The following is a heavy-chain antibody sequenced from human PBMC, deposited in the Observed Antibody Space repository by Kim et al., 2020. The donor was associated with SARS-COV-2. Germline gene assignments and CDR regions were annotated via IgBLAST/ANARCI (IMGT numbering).Heavy chain of an antibody. CDR2: IRSKANSYAT. J-gene: IGHJ6*02. Sequence: GGSLRLSCAASGFTFSGSAMHWVRRASGKGLEWVGRIRSKANSYATAYAASVKGRFTISRDDSKNTAYLQMNSLKTEDTAVYYCTRQDADPRPTDYYYYYYGMDVWGQGTTVTVSS. CDR3: TRQDADPRPTDYYYYYYGMDV. CDR1: GFTFSGSA. V-gene: IGHV3-73*01. D-gene: IGHD3-3*01.